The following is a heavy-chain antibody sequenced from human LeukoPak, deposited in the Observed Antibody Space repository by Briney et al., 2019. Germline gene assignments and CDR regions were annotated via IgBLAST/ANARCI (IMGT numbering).Heavy chain of an antibody. J-gene: IGHJ4*02. CDR2: INPIGGST. Sequence: ASVKVSCKASGYTFTSYYVHWGRQAPGQGLERMGIINPIGGSTSYAHKFQGRVTITRDTSTSTVYIELTRLRSEDTAVYYCPRDHDSAARHTTIDYWGQGTLVTVSS. CDR1: GYTFTSYY. V-gene: IGHV1-46*01. D-gene: IGHD6-13*01. CDR3: PRDHDSAARHTTIDY.